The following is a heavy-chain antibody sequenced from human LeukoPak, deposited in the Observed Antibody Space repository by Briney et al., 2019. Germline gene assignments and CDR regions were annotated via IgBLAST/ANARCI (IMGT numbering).Heavy chain of an antibody. V-gene: IGHV1-3*01. CDR1: GYTFTSHA. CDR3: ARDNVYYDSSGYFGY. CDR2: TNAGNGNT. J-gene: IGHJ4*02. Sequence: ASVKVSCKASGYTFTSHAMHWVRQAPGQRLEWMGWTNAGNGNTKYSQKFQGRVTITRDTSASTAYMELSSLRSEDTAVYYCARDNVYYDSSGYFGYWGQGSLVTVSS. D-gene: IGHD3-22*01.